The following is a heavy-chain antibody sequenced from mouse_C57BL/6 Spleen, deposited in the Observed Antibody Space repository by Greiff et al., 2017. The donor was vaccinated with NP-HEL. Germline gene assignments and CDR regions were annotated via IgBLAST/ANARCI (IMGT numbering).Heavy chain of an antibody. CDR2: IDPETGGT. CDR3: TRDGWFAY. Sequence: GASVTLSCKASGYTFTDYEMHWVKQTPVHGLEWIGAIDPETGGTAYNQKFKGKAILTADKSSSTAYMELRSLTSEDSAVYYCTRDGWFAYWGQGTLVTVSA. CDR1: GYTFTDYE. D-gene: IGHD2-3*01. J-gene: IGHJ3*01. V-gene: IGHV1-15*01.